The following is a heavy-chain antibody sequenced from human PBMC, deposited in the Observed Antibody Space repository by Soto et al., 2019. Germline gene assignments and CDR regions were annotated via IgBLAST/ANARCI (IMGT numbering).Heavy chain of an antibody. CDR3: ARDRPGLQTYYYYYYMDV. CDR2: ISSNGGST. D-gene: IGHD4-4*01. V-gene: IGHV3-64*01. Sequence: GGSLRLSCAASGFTFSSYAMHWVRQAPGKGLEYVSAISSNGGSTYYANSVKGRFTISRDNSKNTLYLQMGSLRAEDMAVYYCARDRPGLQTYYYYYYMDVWGKGTTVTVSS. CDR1: GFTFSSYA. J-gene: IGHJ6*03.